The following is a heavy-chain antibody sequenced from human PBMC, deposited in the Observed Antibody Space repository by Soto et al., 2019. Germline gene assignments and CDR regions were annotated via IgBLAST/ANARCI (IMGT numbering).Heavy chain of an antibody. CDR2: IKSKTDGGTT. CDR1: GFTFRNAW. Sequence: LRISCAASGFTFRNAWMSWVRQAPGKGLEWVGRIKSKTDGGTTDYAAPVKGRFTISRDDSKNTLYLQMNSLKTEDTAVYYCTTDGASSSWNFDYWGQGTLVTVSS. V-gene: IGHV3-15*01. J-gene: IGHJ4*02. CDR3: TTDGASSSWNFDY. D-gene: IGHD6-13*01.